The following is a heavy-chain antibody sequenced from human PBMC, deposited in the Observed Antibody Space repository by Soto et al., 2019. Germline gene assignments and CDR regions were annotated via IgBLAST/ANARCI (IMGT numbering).Heavy chain of an antibody. CDR2: IDPSDSYT. D-gene: IGHD3-3*01. Sequence: PGESLKISCKGSGYSFTSYWISWVRQMPGKGLEWMGRIDPSDSYTNYSPSFQGHVTISADKSIGTAYLQWSSLKASDTAMYYCVSDFWSGYNYYYYGMDVWGQGTTVTVSS. V-gene: IGHV5-10-1*01. J-gene: IGHJ6*02. CDR3: VSDFWSGYNYYYYGMDV. CDR1: GYSFTSYW.